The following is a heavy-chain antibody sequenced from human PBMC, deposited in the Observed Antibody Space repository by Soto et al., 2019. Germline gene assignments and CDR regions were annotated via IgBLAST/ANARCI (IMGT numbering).Heavy chain of an antibody. J-gene: IGHJ6*02. D-gene: IGHD6-6*01. CDR3: ARLPIAGRPGYFYYGMDV. CDR2: IYHSGST. V-gene: IGHV4-4*02. Sequence: PSETLSLTCAVSGGSISSSNWWSWVRQPPGKGLEWIGEIYHSGSTNYNPSLKSRVTISVDKSKNQFSLKLNSVTAADTAVYYCARLPIAGRPGYFYYGMDVWGPGTTVTVS. CDR1: GGSISSSNW.